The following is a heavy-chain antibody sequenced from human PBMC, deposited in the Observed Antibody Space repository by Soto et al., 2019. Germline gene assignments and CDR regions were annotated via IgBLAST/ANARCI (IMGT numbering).Heavy chain of an antibody. J-gene: IGHJ4*02. CDR1: GYTFTSYG. V-gene: IGHV1-18*04. D-gene: IGHD3-10*01. CDR2: ISAYNGNT. CDR3: ARDAFTMVRGVITPVDY. Sequence: QVQLVQSGAEVKKPGASVKVSCKASGYTFTSYGISWVRQAPGQGLEWMGWISAYNGNTNYAQKLQGRVTMTTDTSTSKAYMELRSLRSDDTAVYYCARDAFTMVRGVITPVDYWGQGTLVTVSS.